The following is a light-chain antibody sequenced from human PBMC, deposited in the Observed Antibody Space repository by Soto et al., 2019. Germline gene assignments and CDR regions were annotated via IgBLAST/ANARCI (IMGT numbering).Light chain of an antibody. CDR1: QSISSW. CDR3: QQYSDNWT. V-gene: IGKV1-5*03. CDR2: KAS. Sequence: DIQMTQSPSTLSASVGDRVSTTCRASQSISSWLAWYQQKPGTAPKLLIYKASTLQSGVPSRFSGSGSGTEFTLTISSLQPDDFATYYCQQYSDNWTFGQGTKV. J-gene: IGKJ1*01.